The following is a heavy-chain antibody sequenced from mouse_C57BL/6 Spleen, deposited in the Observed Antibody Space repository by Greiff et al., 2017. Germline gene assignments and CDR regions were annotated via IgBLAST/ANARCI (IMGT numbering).Heavy chain of an antibody. CDR1: GYAFSSSW. CDR2: IYPGDGDT. Sequence: VQLKESGPELVKPGASVKISCKASGYAFSSSWMNWVKQRPGKGLEWIGRIYPGDGDTNYNGKFKGKATLTADKSSSTAYMQLSSLTSEDSAVYFCARLYDGYYGAYWGQGTLVTVSA. CDR3: ARLYDGYYGAY. D-gene: IGHD2-3*01. V-gene: IGHV1-82*01. J-gene: IGHJ3*01.